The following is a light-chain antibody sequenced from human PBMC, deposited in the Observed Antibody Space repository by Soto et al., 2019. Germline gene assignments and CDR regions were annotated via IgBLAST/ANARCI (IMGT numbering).Light chain of an antibody. CDR1: QSVSSSY. CDR2: GAS. J-gene: IGKJ1*01. V-gene: IGKV3-20*01. Sequence: EIVLTQSPCTLSLSPGERATLSCRASQSVSSSYLAWYQQKPGQAPRLLIYGASSRATGIPDRFSGRGSGTDFTLTISRLETEDFAVYYCQPYGSSPTFGQGTKVEIK. CDR3: QPYGSSPT.